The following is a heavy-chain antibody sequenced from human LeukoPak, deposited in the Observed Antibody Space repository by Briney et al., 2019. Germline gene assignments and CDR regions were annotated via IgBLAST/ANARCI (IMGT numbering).Heavy chain of an antibody. CDR1: GGTFSSYA. CDR3: ARGGVVVPAAPFDY. CDR2: IIPIFGTA. D-gene: IGHD2-2*01. J-gene: IGHJ4*02. V-gene: IGHV1-69*05. Sequence: SVKVSCKASGGTFSSYAISWVRQAPGQGLEWMGGIIPIFGTASYAQKFQGGVTMTRDTSTSTVYMELSSLRSEDTAVYYCARGGVVVPAAPFDYWGQGTLVTVSS.